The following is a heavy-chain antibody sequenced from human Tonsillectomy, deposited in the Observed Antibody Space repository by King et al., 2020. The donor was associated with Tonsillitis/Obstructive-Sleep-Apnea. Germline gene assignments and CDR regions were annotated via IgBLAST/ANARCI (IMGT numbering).Heavy chain of an antibody. CDR1: GYTFAGYY. Sequence: VQLVESGAEVKKPGASVKVSCKASGYTFAGYYMHWVRQAPGQGLQWMGWINPNSGGTNYAQKFQGRVTMTRDTSISTAYMELSRLRSDDTAVYYCARDRPEVTTPNYYGMDVWGQGTTVTVSS. D-gene: IGHD4-17*01. CDR2: INPNSGGT. CDR3: ARDRPEVTTPNYYGMDV. J-gene: IGHJ6*02. V-gene: IGHV1-2*02.